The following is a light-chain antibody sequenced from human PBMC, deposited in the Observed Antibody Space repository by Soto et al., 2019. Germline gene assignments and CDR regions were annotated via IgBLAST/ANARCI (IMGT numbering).Light chain of an antibody. J-gene: IGLJ2*01. CDR3: QAWDTGIQV. Sequence: QPVLTQSPSASGSLGASVKLTCTLSSGHSRYAIAWHQQQPEKGPRYLMKINGDGSHNKGDGIPDRFSGSSSGAERYLTISSLHSDDEADYYCQAWDTGIQVFGGATKVTVL. CDR2: INGDGSH. V-gene: IGLV4-69*01. CDR1: SGHSRYA.